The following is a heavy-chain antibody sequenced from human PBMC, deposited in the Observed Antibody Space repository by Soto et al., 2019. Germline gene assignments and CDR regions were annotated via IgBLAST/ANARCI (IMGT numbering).Heavy chain of an antibody. CDR1: GYTFTNND. CDR3: ARMASFGSLNWFDL. CDR2: MNPGSGDT. J-gene: IGHJ5*02. V-gene: IGHV1-8*01. Sequence: ASVKVSCKASGYTFTNNDVTWVRQATGQGLEWMGWMNPGSGDTGYAQKFQGRVTMTRNISIATAYMELRSLRSEDTATYYCARMASFGSLNWFDLWGQGTLVTVSS. D-gene: IGHD3-10*01.